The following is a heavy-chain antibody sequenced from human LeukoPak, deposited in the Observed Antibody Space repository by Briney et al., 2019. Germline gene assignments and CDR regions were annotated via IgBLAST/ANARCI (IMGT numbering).Heavy chain of an antibody. D-gene: IGHD3-3*01. J-gene: IGHJ4*02. Sequence: ASVKVSCKATGYTFIEYYLHSVGQAPGQGLEWMGSINPNSGATNYAREFQGRVTMTRDTSITTAYMDLSRLTSDDTAVFYCARDSREFGAPWYFDYWGQGTLVTVSS. CDR2: INPNSGAT. CDR1: GYTFIEYY. V-gene: IGHV1-2*02. CDR3: ARDSREFGAPWYFDY.